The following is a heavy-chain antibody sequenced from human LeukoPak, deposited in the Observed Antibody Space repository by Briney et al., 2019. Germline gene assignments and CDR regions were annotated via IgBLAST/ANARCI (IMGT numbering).Heavy chain of an antibody. CDR1: GGTFSSYA. J-gene: IGHJ4*02. CDR2: IIPIFGTA. V-gene: IGHV1-69*06. CDR3: ASAIAAAGTPPCY. Sequence: ASVKVSCKASGGTFSSYAISWVRQAPGQGLEWMGGIIPIFGTANYAQKFQGRVTITADKSTSTAYMELSSLRSEDTAVYYCASAIAAAGTPPCYWGQGTLVTVSS. D-gene: IGHD6-13*01.